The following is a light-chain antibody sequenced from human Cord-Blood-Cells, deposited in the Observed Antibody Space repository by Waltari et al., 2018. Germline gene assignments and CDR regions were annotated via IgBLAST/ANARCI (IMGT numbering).Light chain of an antibody. Sequence: EIVMTQSPAPLSVSPGERATLPCRASQSVSSNLAWYQQKPGQAPRLLIYGASTRATGIPARFSGSGSGTEFTLTISSLQSEDFAVYYCQQYNNWPSLTFGGGTKVEIK. CDR2: GAS. CDR3: QQYNNWPSLT. J-gene: IGKJ4*01. V-gene: IGKV3-15*01. CDR1: QSVSSN.